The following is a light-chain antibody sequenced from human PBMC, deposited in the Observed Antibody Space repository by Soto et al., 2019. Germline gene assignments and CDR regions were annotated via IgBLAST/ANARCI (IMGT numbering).Light chain of an antibody. CDR2: GAS. CDR3: QQYDNCPQT. Sequence: EMVRTQSPATLSVSPGERATLSCRASQSVSSSYVAWCQQKPGQAPRLLIYGASTRVTGIPARFSGSGSGTEVALTISSLQSEDSAVYSCQQYDNCPQTFGQGTKLEIK. J-gene: IGKJ2*01. CDR1: QSVSSS. V-gene: IGKV3-15*01.